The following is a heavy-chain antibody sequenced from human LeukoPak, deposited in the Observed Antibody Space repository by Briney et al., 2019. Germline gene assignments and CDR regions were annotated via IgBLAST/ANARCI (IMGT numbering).Heavy chain of an antibody. D-gene: IGHD3-10*01. CDR1: GGSFSGYY. Sequence: SETLSLTCAVYGGSFSGYYWSWIRQPPGXGLEWIGEINPSGSTNYNPSLKSRVTVSVDTSKNQFSLKLSSVTAADTAVYYCARKGVLWFGKWGQGTLVAVSS. V-gene: IGHV4-34*01. CDR3: ARKGVLWFGK. J-gene: IGHJ4*02. CDR2: INPSGST.